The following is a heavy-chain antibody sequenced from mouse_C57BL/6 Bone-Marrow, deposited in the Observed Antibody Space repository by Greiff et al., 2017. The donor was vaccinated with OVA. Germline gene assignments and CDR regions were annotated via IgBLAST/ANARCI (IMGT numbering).Heavy chain of an antibody. J-gene: IGHJ4*01. Sequence: QVQLKQPGAELVMPGASVKLSCKASGYTFTSYWMHWVKQRPGQGLEWIGEIDPSDSYTNYNQKFKGKSTLTVDKSSSTAYMQLSSLTSEDSAVYYCARRYYGRGAMDYWGQGTSVTVSS. CDR1: GYTFTSYW. D-gene: IGHD1-1*01. CDR3: ARRYYGRGAMDY. CDR2: IDPSDSYT. V-gene: IGHV1-69*01.